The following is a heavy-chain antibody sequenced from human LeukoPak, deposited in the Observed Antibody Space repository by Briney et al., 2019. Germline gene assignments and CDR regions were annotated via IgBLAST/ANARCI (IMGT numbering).Heavy chain of an antibody. CDR1: GFTFSSYS. CDR2: ISNSSSNI. V-gene: IGHV3-21*01. D-gene: IGHD6-19*01. J-gene: IGHJ3*02. Sequence: GGSLRLSCAASGFTFSSYSMNWVRQAPGKGLEWVSSISNSSSNIYYADSVKGRFTISRDNAKNSLYLQMNSLRAEDTAVYYCAREFWGPIAVAGSRSAFDIWGQGTMVTVSS. CDR3: AREFWGPIAVAGSRSAFDI.